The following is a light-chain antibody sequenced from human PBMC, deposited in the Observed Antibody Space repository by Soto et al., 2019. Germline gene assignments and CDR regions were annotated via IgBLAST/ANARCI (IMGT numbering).Light chain of an antibody. J-gene: IGLJ1*01. V-gene: IGLV2-8*01. CDR1: SSDIGYYDY. CDR2: EIN. CDR3: SSFAGSNNFPYV. Sequence: QSALTQPASVSGSPGQSITISCTGTSSDIGYYDYVSWYQQHPGKAPKLMIYEINKRPSGVPDRFSGSKSGNTASLTVSGLQAEDEADYYCSSFAGSNNFPYVFGTGTKVTLL.